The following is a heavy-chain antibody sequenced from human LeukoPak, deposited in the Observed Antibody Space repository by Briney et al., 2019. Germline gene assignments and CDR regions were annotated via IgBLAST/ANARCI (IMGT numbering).Heavy chain of an antibody. D-gene: IGHD5-12*01. CDR3: ARGPSGYHNT. Sequence: GGSLRLSCTASGFTFSNYGMHWVRQAPGKGLEWVAFIRYDGTNKYYADSVKGRFTISRDNSKNTLYLQMNSLRAEDTAVYYCARGPSGYHNTGGQGTLVTVSS. CDR2: IRYDGTNK. CDR1: GFTFSNYG. V-gene: IGHV3-30*02. J-gene: IGHJ4*02.